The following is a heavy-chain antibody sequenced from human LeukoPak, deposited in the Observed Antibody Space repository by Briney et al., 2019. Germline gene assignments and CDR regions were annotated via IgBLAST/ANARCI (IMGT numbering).Heavy chain of an antibody. J-gene: IGHJ4*02. CDR1: GFTFSSYG. D-gene: IGHD3-10*01. Sequence: GGSLRLSCAASGFTFSSYGMHWVRQAAGKGLEWVAFIRYDGSNKYYADSVKGRFTISRDNSKNTLYLQMNSLRAEDTAVYYCAKGERGSGSYYCRWGQGTLVTVSS. V-gene: IGHV3-30*02. CDR3: AKGERGSGSYYCR. CDR2: IRYDGSNK.